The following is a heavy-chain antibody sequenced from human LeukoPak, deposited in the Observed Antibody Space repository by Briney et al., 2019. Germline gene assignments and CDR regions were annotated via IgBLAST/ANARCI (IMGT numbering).Heavy chain of an antibody. Sequence: PGGSLRLSCAASGFTFSSYGMHWVRQAPGKGLEWVAFIRYDGSNKYYADSVKGRFTISRDNAKNTLYLQMNSLRAEDTAVYYCARDGGKGYRNFFDPWGQGTLVTVSS. V-gene: IGHV3-30*02. CDR2: IRYDGSNK. CDR3: ARDGGKGYRNFFDP. CDR1: GFTFSSYG. J-gene: IGHJ5*02. D-gene: IGHD4-11*01.